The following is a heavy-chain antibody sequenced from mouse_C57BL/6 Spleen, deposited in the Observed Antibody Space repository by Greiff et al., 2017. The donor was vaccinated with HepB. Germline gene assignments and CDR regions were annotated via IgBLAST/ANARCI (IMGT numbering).Heavy chain of an antibody. J-gene: IGHJ1*03. V-gene: IGHV5-15*01. CDR1: GFTFSDYG. Sequence: EVKLMESGGGLVQPGGSLKLSCAASGFTFSDYGMAWVRQAPRKGPEWVAFISNLAYSIYYADTVTGRFTISRENAKNTLYLEMSSLRSEDTAMYYCARRYYGSHWYFDVWGTGTTVTVSS. D-gene: IGHD1-1*01. CDR3: ARRYYGSHWYFDV. CDR2: ISNLAYSI.